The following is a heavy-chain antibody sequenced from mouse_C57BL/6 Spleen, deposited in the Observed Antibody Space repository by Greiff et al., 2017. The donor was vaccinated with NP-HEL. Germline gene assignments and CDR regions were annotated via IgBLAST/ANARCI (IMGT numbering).Heavy chain of an antibody. D-gene: IGHD4-1*01. Sequence: EVQLLESGGGLVKPGGSLKLSCAASGFTFSDYRMHWVRQAPEKGLEWVAYISSGSSAIYYADTVKGRFTISRDNATNTLFLQLPSLTSEDTAMYYCARFGRGYYAMDYWGQGTSLTVSS. CDR3: ARFGRGYYAMDY. CDR1: GFTFSDYR. CDR2: ISSGSSAI. J-gene: IGHJ4*01. V-gene: IGHV5-17*01.